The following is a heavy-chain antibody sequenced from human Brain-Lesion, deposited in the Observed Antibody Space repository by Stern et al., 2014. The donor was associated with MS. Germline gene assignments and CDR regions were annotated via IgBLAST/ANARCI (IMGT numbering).Heavy chain of an antibody. CDR2: IYTADSDT. Sequence: EMQLVASGAEVKKPGECLKISCKGSGYRVDNYWIGWVRQKPGKGLEWMGIIYTADSDTRYSPSLQGQVTISADKSISTVYLQWSSLKASDAAMYYCARTYSSGWYGGHAFDIWGQGTMVTVSS. CDR3: ARTYSSGWYGGHAFDI. D-gene: IGHD6-19*01. V-gene: IGHV5-51*01. CDR1: GYRVDNYW. J-gene: IGHJ3*02.